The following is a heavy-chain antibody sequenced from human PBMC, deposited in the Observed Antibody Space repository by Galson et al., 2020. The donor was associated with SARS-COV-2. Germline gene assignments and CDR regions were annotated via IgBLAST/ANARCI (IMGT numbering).Heavy chain of an antibody. Sequence: SETLSLTSAVLGGSFTDHYWSWIRQPPGKGLEWIGEINHSGNTNYNPSLRSRVTMSVDTSKNQFSLKLNSVTAADTAVYYCARRVLAYGNSQPYWYFDLWGRGTRVAVS. J-gene: IGHJ2*01. V-gene: IGHV4-34*01. CDR3: ARRVLAYGNSQPYWYFDL. CDR2: INHSGNT. D-gene: IGHD2-21*01. CDR1: GGSFTDHY.